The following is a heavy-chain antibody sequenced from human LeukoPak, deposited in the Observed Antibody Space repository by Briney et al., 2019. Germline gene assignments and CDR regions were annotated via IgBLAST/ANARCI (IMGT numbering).Heavy chain of an antibody. CDR2: IYGSGS. CDR3: ARDRRGYYDSSGYYYFSWFDP. D-gene: IGHD3-22*01. V-gene: IGHV4-4*07. CDR1: GGSISSYY. Sequence: SETLSLTCTVSGGSISSYYWSWIRQPAGKGLEWIGPIYGSGSSYNPSLKSRVTISVDTSKNQFSLKLSSVTAADTAVYYCARDRRGYYDSSGYYYFSWFDPWGQGTLVTVSS. J-gene: IGHJ5*02.